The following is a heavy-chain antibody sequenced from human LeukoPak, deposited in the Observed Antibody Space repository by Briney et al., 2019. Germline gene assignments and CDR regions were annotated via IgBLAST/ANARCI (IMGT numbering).Heavy chain of an antibody. J-gene: IGHJ4*02. D-gene: IGHD5-24*01. V-gene: IGHV4-4*02. CDR2: IYHSGST. CDR3: ARDRRWLPLRRMYSGIDY. Sequence: SETLSLTCAVSGGSISSSNWWSWVRQPPGKGLEWIGEIYHSGSTNYNPSLKSRVTISVDKSKNQFSLKLSSVTAADTAVYYCARDRRWLPLRRMYSGIDYWGQGTLVTVSS. CDR1: GGSISSSNW.